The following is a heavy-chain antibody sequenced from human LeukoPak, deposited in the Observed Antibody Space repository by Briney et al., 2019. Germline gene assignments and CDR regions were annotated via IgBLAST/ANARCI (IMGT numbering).Heavy chain of an antibody. CDR1: GGSISSSSYY. V-gene: IGHV4-61*01. J-gene: IGHJ4*02. D-gene: IGHD4/OR15-4a*01. Sequence: SETLSLTCTVSGGSISSSSYYWSWIRQPPGKGLEWIGYIYYSGSTNYNPSLKSRVTISVDTSKNQFSLKLSSVTAADTAVYYCASHKYGGYFDYWGQGTLVTVSS. CDR2: IYYSGST. CDR3: ASHKYGGYFDY.